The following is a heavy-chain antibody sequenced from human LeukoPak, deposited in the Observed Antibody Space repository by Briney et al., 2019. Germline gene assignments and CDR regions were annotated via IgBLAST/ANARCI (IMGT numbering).Heavy chain of an antibody. D-gene: IGHD5-12*01. Sequence: PGGSLRLSCAASGFTFSSYWMSWVRQAPGKGLEWVSAISGSGGSTYYADSVKGRFTISRDNSKNTLYLQMNSLRAEDTAVYYCAKAPREEATIPNFDYWGQGTLVTVSS. V-gene: IGHV3-23*01. J-gene: IGHJ4*02. CDR2: ISGSGGST. CDR3: AKAPREEATIPNFDY. CDR1: GFTFSSYW.